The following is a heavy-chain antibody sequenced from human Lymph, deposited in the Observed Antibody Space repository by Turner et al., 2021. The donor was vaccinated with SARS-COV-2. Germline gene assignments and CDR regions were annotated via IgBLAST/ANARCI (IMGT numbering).Heavy chain of an antibody. J-gene: IGHJ6*02. CDR1: GSPFSSYG. D-gene: IGHD5-12*01. CDR2: RWYDGSNK. Sequence: QVQLVESGGGVGQPGRSLRLSCAASGSPFSSYGMHGGRQAPGKGLEWVAVRWYDGSNKYYADSVKGRFTISRDNSKNTLDLQMNSLRAEDTAVYYCARVKGYNGYDLRYYYGMDVWGQGTTVTVSS. CDR3: ARVKGYNGYDLRYYYGMDV. V-gene: IGHV3-33*01.